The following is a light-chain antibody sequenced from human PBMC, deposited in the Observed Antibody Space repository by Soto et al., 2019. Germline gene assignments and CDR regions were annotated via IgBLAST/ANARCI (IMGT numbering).Light chain of an antibody. J-gene: IGKJ2*02. CDR2: KAS. CDR3: RHYNTYSPPCT. Sequence: DIQMTQSPSTLSASVGDRVTITCRASQSISYWLAWYQQKPGKAPNLLIYKASSLESGVPSRFSGSGSGTEFTLTITSLQPDDFATYYCRHYNTYSPPCTFGQGTKLEI. CDR1: QSISYW. V-gene: IGKV1-5*03.